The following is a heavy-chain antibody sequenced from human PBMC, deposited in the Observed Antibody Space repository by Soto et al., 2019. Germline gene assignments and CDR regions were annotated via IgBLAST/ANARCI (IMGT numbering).Heavy chain of an antibody. V-gene: IGHV1-69*13. CDR3: ARTELNYYDSSGYYYVPDYGMDV. D-gene: IGHD3-22*01. J-gene: IGHJ6*02. CDR1: GGTFSSYA. CDR2: IIPIFGTA. Sequence: SVKVSCKASGGTFSSYAISWVRQAPGQGPEWMGGIIPIFGTANYAQKFQGRVTITADESTSTAYMELSSLRSEDTAVHYCARTELNYYDSSGYYYVPDYGMDVWRQRTTVTVSS.